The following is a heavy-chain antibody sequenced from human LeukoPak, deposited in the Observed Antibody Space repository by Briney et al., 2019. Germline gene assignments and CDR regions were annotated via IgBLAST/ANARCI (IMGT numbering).Heavy chain of an antibody. J-gene: IGHJ4*02. CDR2: IIPIFGTA. V-gene: IGHV1-69*13. Sequence: GASVKVSCKASGGTFSSYAISWVRQAPGQGLEWMGGIIPIFGTANCAQKFQGRVTITADESTSTAYMELSSLRSEDTAVYYCARDLGVDFSDYVDYRHPLHFDYGGQGTLVTVSS. CDR3: ARDLGVDFSDYVDYRHPLHFDY. CDR1: GGTFSSYA. D-gene: IGHD4-17*01.